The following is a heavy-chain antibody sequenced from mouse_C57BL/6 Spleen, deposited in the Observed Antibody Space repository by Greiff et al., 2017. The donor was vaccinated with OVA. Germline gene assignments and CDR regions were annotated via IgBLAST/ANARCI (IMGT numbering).Heavy chain of an antibody. J-gene: IGHJ2*01. V-gene: IGHV5-4*01. CDR1: GFTFSSYA. Sequence: EVKLVESGGGLVKPGGSLKLSCAASGFTFSSYAMSWVRQTPEKRLEWVATISDGGSYTYYPDNVKGRFTISRDNAKNNLYLQMSHLKSEDTAMYYCAREGNYNFDYWGQGTTLTVSS. CDR2: ISDGGSYT. CDR3: AREGNYNFDY. D-gene: IGHD2-1*01.